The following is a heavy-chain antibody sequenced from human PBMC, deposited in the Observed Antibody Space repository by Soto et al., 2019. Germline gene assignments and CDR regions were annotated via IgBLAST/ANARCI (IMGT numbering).Heavy chain of an antibody. D-gene: IGHD2-8*01. Sequence: QVQLQESGPGLVKPSGTLSLTCAVSGGPISSSNWGSWVRQPPGEGLEWIGEIYHSGSPNYNPSLKRRVTISVDKSKDQFSLKMSSVTAADTAVYYCTTDELMVYARDYYYYGMDVWGQGTTVTVSS. CDR3: TTDELMVYARDYYYYGMDV. V-gene: IGHV4-4*02. CDR2: IYHSGSP. J-gene: IGHJ6*02. CDR1: GGPISSSNW.